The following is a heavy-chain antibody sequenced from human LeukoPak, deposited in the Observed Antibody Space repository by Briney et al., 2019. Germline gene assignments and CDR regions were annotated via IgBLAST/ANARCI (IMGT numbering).Heavy chain of an antibody. CDR1: GDSLSSGSSY. Sequence: SETLSLTCTVSGDSLSSGSSYWSWIRQPPGKGLEWIGYIYYTGSTKYNPSLKSRVTISVDTSKNQFSLRVTSVTAADTAVYYWARDPITMIGTHFDYWGQGTLVTVSS. CDR2: IYYTGST. CDR3: ARDPITMIGTHFDY. D-gene: IGHD3-10*02. J-gene: IGHJ4*02. V-gene: IGHV4-61*01.